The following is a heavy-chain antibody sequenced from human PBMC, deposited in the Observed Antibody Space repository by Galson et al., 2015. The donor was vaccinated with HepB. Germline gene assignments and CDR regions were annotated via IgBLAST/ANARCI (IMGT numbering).Heavy chain of an antibody. CDR3: ARDGCSASSCYGGNYYYYMDV. Sequence: SVKVSCKASGGTFRSYAISWVRQAPGQGLEWMGGIIPIFGTANYAQKFQGRATVTADESTSTAYMELSSLRSEDTAVYYCARDGCSASSCYGGNYYYYMDVWGKGTTVTVSS. V-gene: IGHV1-69*13. D-gene: IGHD2-2*01. CDR2: IIPIFGTA. CDR1: GGTFRSYA. J-gene: IGHJ6*03.